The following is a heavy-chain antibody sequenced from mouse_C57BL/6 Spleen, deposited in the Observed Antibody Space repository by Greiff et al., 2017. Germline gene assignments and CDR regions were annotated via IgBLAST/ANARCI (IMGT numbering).Heavy chain of an antibody. CDR2: IYPGSGNT. J-gene: IGHJ2*01. CDR3: ARGVAHYFDY. Sequence: VMLVESGAELVRPGASVKLSCKASGYTFTDYYINWVKQRPGQGLEWIARIYPGSGNTYYNEKFKGKATLTAEKSSSTAYMQLSSLTSEDSAVYCCARGVAHYFDYWGKGTTLTVAS. V-gene: IGHV1-76*01. D-gene: IGHD1-1*02. CDR1: GYTFTDYY.